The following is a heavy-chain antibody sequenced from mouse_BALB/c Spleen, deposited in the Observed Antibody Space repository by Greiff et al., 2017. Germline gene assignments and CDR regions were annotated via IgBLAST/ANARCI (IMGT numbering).Heavy chain of an antibody. CDR1: GFTFSSYG. Sequence: DVKLVESGGGLVQPGGSLKLSCAASGFTFSSYGMSWVRQTPDKRLELVATINSNGGSTYYPDSVKGRFTISRDNAKNTLYLQMSSLKSEDTAMYYCARESWAYWGQGTLVTVSA. J-gene: IGHJ3*01. CDR2: INSNGGST. CDR3: ARESWAY. V-gene: IGHV5-6-3*01.